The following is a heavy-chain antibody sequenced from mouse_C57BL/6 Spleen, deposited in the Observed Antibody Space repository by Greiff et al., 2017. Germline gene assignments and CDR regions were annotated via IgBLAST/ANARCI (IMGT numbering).Heavy chain of an antibody. CDR2: IYPGSGNT. CDR3: ARLGGDGYYFDY. CDR1: GYSFTSYY. D-gene: IGHD2-3*01. J-gene: IGHJ2*01. V-gene: IGHV1-66*01. Sequence: VHLVESGPELVKPGASVKISCKASGYSFTSYYIHWVKQRPGQGLEWIGWIYPGSGNTKYNEKFKGKATLTADTSSSTAYMQLSSLTSEDSAVXYCARLGGDGYYFDYWGQGTTLTVSS.